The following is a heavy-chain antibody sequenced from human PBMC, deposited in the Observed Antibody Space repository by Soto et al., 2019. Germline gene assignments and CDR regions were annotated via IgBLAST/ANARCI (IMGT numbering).Heavy chain of an antibody. J-gene: IGHJ4*02. Sequence: SGTLALTGTVCGGSITTAGSYWSLIRQHPGKGLEWIWNIYHSGNTYYNPSPKGRLTISVDTSKNHFSLRVDSVTAAETPVYYCARQRFQVLYGKPYFDSWGQGTLVTVPS. CDR1: GGSITTAGSY. CDR2: IYHSGNT. V-gene: IGHV4-31*03. CDR3: ARQRFQVLYGKPYFDS. D-gene: IGHD2-2*02.